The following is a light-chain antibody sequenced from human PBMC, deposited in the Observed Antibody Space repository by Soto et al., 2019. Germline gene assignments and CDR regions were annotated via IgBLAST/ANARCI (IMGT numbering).Light chain of an antibody. CDR3: QQYRSWPRT. Sequence: EIVLTHSPGTLSLSPGEIATLSCRASQSVSSSYLAWYQQKPGQAPRLLIYGASTRATDMPGRFSGRGAGAEFTLTISSLQSEDFAVYYCQQYRSWPRTFGQGTKVDIK. CDR2: GAS. J-gene: IGKJ1*01. V-gene: IGKV3-20*01. CDR1: QSVSSSY.